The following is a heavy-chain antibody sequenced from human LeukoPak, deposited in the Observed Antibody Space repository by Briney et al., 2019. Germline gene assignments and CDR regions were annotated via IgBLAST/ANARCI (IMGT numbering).Heavy chain of an antibody. CDR1: GGSFSSYY. V-gene: IGHV4-34*01. CDR2: INHSGST. D-gene: IGHD3-10*02. J-gene: IGHJ4*02. Sequence: NTSETLSLTCAVYGGSFSSYYWSWIRQPPGKGLEWIGEINHSGSTNYNPSLKSRVTISVDTSKNQFSLKLSSVTAADTAIYYCTRGMLRQPPDYWGQGMLVTVSS. CDR3: TRGMLRQPPDY.